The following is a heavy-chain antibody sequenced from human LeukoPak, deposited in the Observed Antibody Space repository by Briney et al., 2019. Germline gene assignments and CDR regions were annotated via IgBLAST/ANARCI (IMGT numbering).Heavy chain of an antibody. Sequence: ASVKVSCKASGYTFTAYYMHWLRQAPGQGLEWMGWINPKSGGTNYAQKFQGRVTMTRDTSISTAYMELSRLRSDDTAVYYCATLRSGGSCSTYFYYYAMDVWGQGTTVTVSS. J-gene: IGHJ6*02. CDR2: INPKSGGT. CDR3: ATLRSGGSCSTYFYYYAMDV. V-gene: IGHV1-2*02. D-gene: IGHD2-15*01. CDR1: GYTFTAYY.